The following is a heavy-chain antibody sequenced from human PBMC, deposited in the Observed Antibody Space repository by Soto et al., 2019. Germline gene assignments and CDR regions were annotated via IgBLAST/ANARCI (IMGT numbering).Heavy chain of an antibody. CDR2: IYYSGST. J-gene: IGHJ6*02. CDR1: GGSISSGDYY. CDR3: AREGRGIRRGYGMDV. D-gene: IGHD2-15*01. Sequence: SETLSLTCTVSGGSISSGDYYWSWIRQPPGKGLEWIGYIYYSGSTYYNPSLKSRVTISVDTSKSQFSLKLSSVTAADTAVYYCAREGRGIRRGYGMDVWGQGTTVAVSS. V-gene: IGHV4-30-4*01.